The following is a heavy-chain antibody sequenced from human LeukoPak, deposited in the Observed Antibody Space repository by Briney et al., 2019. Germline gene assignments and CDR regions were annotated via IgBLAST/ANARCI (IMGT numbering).Heavy chain of an antibody. J-gene: IGHJ3*02. D-gene: IGHD3-22*01. Sequence: ASVKVSCKASGYTFTGYYMHWVRQAPGQGLEWMGWINSNSGGTNYAQKFQGRVTMTRDTSISTAYMELSRLRSDDTAVYYCARVVTHYYDSSGYYGAFDIWGQGTMVTVSS. CDR2: INSNSGGT. CDR1: GYTFTGYY. CDR3: ARVVTHYYDSSGYYGAFDI. V-gene: IGHV1-2*02.